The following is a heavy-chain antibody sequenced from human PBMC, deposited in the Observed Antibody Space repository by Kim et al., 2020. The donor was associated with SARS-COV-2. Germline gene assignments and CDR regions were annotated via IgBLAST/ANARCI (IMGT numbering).Heavy chain of an antibody. Sequence: NYNPSLKSRVTISVDTSKNQFSLKLSSVTAADTAVYYCARKGVYGDYGGRWGQGTLVTVSS. D-gene: IGHD4-17*01. CDR3: ARKGVYGDYGGR. V-gene: IGHV4-34*01. J-gene: IGHJ4*02.